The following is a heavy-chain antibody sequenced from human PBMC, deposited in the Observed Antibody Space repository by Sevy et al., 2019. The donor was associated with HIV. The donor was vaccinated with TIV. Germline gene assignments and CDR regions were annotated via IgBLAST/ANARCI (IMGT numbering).Heavy chain of an antibody. V-gene: IGHV3-33*01. Sequence: GGSLRLSCAASGFTFSSYGMHWVRQAPGKGLEWVAVIWYDGSNKYYPDSVKGRFTISRYNSKNTLYLQMNSLRAEDTAVYYCAREGLAYCGGDCYSDGGFDIWGHGTMVTVSS. CDR2: IWYDGSNK. D-gene: IGHD2-21*02. CDR3: AREGLAYCGGDCYSDGGFDI. CDR1: GFTFSSYG. J-gene: IGHJ3*02.